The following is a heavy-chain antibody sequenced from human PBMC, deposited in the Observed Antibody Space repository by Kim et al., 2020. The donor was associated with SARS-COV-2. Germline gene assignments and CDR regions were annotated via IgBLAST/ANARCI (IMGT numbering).Heavy chain of an antibody. J-gene: IGHJ3*02. CDR2: IYYSGST. CDR3: AGEGYYDSSGYYRNNAFDI. CDR1: GGSISSYS. V-gene: IGHV4-59*01. Sequence: SETLSLTCTVSGGSISSYSWSWIRQPPGKGLEWIGYIYYSGSTNYNPSLKSRVTISVDTSKKHVSLKLSSVTAADTAVYYCAGEGYYDSSGYYRNNAFDIWGQGTMGTVSS. D-gene: IGHD3-22*01.